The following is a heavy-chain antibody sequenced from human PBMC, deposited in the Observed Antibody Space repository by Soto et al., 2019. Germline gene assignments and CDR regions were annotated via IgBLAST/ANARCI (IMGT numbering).Heavy chain of an antibody. J-gene: IGHJ3*02. CDR3: AKSKVGATGHAFDI. CDR2: ISVSGGST. Sequence: PXGCLRLSCAASGFTLSSYSMGWVRQAPGKGPEWVSAISVSGGSTYYADSVKGRFTISRDNSKNTLYLQMNSLRAEDTAVYYCAKSKVGATGHAFDIWGQGTMVTVSS. CDR1: GFTLSSYS. D-gene: IGHD1-26*01. V-gene: IGHV3-23*01.